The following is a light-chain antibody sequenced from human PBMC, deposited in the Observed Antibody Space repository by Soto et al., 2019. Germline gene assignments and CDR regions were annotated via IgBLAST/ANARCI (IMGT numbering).Light chain of an antibody. CDR2: SNN. CDR1: RSNIGSNT. J-gene: IGLJ2*01. Sequence: QSVLTQPPSASGTPGQRVTISCSGTRSNIGSNTVHWYQQLPGTAPKLVIYSNNQRSSGVPDRFSASKSDTSASLAISGVQYEDEADYSCASWDDSLNGPVFGGGTKLTVL. CDR3: ASWDDSLNGPV. V-gene: IGLV1-44*01.